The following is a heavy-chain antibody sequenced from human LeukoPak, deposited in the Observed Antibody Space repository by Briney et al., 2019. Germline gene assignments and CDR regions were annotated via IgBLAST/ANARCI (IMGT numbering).Heavy chain of an antibody. J-gene: IGHJ4*02. CDR3: ARAPDDFWSGPFDY. D-gene: IGHD3-3*01. CDR2: ISAYSGNT. Sequence: ASVKVSCKASGYTFTNYGISWVRQAPGQGLEWMGWISAYSGNTNYAQNLQGRVTMTTDTSTSTAYMGLRSLRSDDTAVYYCARAPDDFWSGPFDYWGRGTLVTVSS. CDR1: GYTFTNYG. V-gene: IGHV1-18*01.